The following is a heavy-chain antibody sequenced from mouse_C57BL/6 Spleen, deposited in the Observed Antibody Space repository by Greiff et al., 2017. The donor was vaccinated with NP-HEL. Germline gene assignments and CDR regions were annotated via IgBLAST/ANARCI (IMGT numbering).Heavy chain of an antibody. J-gene: IGHJ2*01. D-gene: IGHD2-3*01. Sequence: VQLQQPGAELVRPGSSVKLSCKASGYTFPSYWMDWVKQRPGQGLEWIGNIYPSDSATHYNQKFKDKATLTVDKSSSTAYMQLSSLTSEDSAVYYCARAVYDGYFWYFDYWGQGTTLTVSS. CDR3: ARAVYDGYFWYFDY. V-gene: IGHV1-61*01. CDR2: IYPSDSAT. CDR1: GYTFPSYW.